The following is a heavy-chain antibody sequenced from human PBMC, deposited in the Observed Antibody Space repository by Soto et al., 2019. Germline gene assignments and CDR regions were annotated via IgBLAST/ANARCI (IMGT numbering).Heavy chain of an antibody. CDR1: GDSVSSNSAG. V-gene: IGHV6-1*01. CDR2: TYYRSKWYY. Sequence: SQTLSLTCGITGDSVSSNSAGWSWVRQSPSRGLEWLGRTYYRSKWYYEYAVSVRGRITINPDTSKNQYSLQLNSVTPEDTAVYFCARGEQYSGRIFDYWGQGTLVTSPQ. CDR3: ARGEQYSGRIFDY. J-gene: IGHJ4*01. D-gene: IGHD1-26*01.